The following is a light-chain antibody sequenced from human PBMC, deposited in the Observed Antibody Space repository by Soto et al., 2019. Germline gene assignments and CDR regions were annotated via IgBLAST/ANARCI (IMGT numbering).Light chain of an antibody. Sequence: QTVVTQEPSLTVSPGRTVTLTCASSTGAVTSFYYPNWFQQKAGQAPRVLIYSTSNKHSWTPARFSGSLLGDKAALTLSGVQHEDEAEYYCLLYYGGAWVFGGGTKVTVL. CDR2: STS. V-gene: IGLV7-43*01. J-gene: IGLJ3*02. CDR3: LLYYGGAWV. CDR1: TGAVTSFYY.